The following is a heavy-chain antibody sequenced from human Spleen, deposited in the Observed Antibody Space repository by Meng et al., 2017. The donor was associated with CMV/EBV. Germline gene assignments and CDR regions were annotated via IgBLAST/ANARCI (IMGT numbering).Heavy chain of an antibody. CDR3: ARGPSSGYYYSLGY. CDR1: GFTFSNYA. J-gene: IGHJ4*02. D-gene: IGHD3-22*01. V-gene: IGHV3-30*04. CDR2: MSYDGGIK. Sequence: GGSLRLSCAASGFTFSNYAMTWVRQAPGKGLEWVAYMSYDGGIKHYADSVKGRFTISRDNSKNTLYLQMNSLRAEDTAVYYCARGPSSGYYYSLGYWGQGTLVTVSS.